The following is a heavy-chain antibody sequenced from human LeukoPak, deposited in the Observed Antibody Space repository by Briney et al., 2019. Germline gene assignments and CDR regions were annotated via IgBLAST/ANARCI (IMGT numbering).Heavy chain of an antibody. CDR3: ARDCTNGVCYGTDFDY. CDR1: GFIFSYYG. V-gene: IGHV3-33*05. D-gene: IGHD2-8*01. Sequence: GGSLRLSCAASGFIFSYYGMHWVRQASGKGLEWVAVISYDGSNKYYADSVKGRFTISRDNSKNTLYLQMNSLRAEDTAVYYCARDCTNGVCYGTDFDYWGQGTLVTVSS. J-gene: IGHJ4*02. CDR2: ISYDGSNK.